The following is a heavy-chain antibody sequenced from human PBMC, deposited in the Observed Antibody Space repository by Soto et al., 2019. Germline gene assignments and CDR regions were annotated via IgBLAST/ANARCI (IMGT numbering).Heavy chain of an antibody. J-gene: IGHJ4*02. Sequence: PSQTLSLTCVISGYSVSRNSAAWNWIRQSPSRGLEWLGRTYYRSKWYNDYAVSVKSRISINPDTSKNQFSLQLNSVTPEDTAVYYCARASYSSTWYWFFDYWGQGALVTVSS. CDR3: ARASYSSTWYWFFDY. V-gene: IGHV6-1*01. D-gene: IGHD6-13*01. CDR1: GYSVSRNSAA. CDR2: TYYRSKWYN.